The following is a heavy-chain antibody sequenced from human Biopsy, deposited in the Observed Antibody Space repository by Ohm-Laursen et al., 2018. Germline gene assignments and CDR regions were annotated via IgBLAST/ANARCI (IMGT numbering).Heavy chain of an antibody. CDR2: INTENGNT. V-gene: IGHV1-18*01. J-gene: IGHJ6*02. D-gene: IGHD1-1*01. Sequence: SVKVSCKASGYTFTSYGTSWVRQAPGQGLEWMGWINTENGNTICAQNLQGRVTMTADTSTSTAYMEVTSLRSDDTAVYYCARAKLEPVYYYYGMDVWGQGTTVTVSS. CDR3: ARAKLEPVYYYYGMDV. CDR1: GYTFTSYG.